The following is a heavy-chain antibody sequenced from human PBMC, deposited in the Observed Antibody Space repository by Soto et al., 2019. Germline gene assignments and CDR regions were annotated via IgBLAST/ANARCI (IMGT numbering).Heavy chain of an antibody. V-gene: IGHV1-46*03. Sequence: GASVKVSCKASGYTFTSNYMHWVRQVPGQGLEWMGIINPSGGSTSYAQKFQGRVTMTRDASTSTVYMELSSLRSEDTAVYYCAIVFFSALSHGDILDFSSQGSLVT. CDR2: INPSGGST. CDR1: GYTFTSNY. J-gene: IGHJ4*02. D-gene: IGHD5-18*01. CDR3: AIVFFSALSHGDILDF.